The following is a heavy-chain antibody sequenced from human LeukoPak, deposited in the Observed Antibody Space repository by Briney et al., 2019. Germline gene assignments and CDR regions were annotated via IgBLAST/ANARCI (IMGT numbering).Heavy chain of an antibody. V-gene: IGHV3-74*01. J-gene: IGHJ4*02. Sequence: PGGSLRLSCAVSGFTFSSSWMHWVRQAPGKGLVWVSRTDGKTTTYADSVKGRFTISRDNTKNTLYLQMNSLSAEDTALYYCARDYPPYWGQGTLVTVSA. CDR1: GFTFSSSW. CDR2: TDGKTT. CDR3: ARDYPPY.